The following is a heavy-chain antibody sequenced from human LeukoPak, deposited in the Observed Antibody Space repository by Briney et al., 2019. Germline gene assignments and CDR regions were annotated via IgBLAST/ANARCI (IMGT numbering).Heavy chain of an antibody. V-gene: IGHV3-33*06. Sequence: GGSLRLSCAASGFTFSSYGMHWVRQAPGKGLEWVAVIWYDGSNKYYADSVKGRFTISRDNSKNTLYLQINSLRAEDTAVYYCAKERGGYYYYYMDVWGKGTTVTVSS. CDR2: IWYDGSNK. D-gene: IGHD3-10*01. CDR1: GFTFSSYG. CDR3: AKERGGYYYYYMDV. J-gene: IGHJ6*03.